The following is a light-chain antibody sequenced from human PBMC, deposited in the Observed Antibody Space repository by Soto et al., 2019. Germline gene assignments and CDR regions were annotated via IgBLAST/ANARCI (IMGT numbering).Light chain of an antibody. CDR1: QPVSSTH. CDR3: QHYGNSPLT. Sequence: DIVLTQSPGTLSLPPGERATLSCRASQPVSSTHLAWYQQKPGQAPRLLLYGASTRATGIPDRFSGSGSGTDFTLTISRLEAEDVAVFYCQHYGNSPLTFGGGTKVEIK. V-gene: IGKV3-20*01. J-gene: IGKJ4*01. CDR2: GAS.